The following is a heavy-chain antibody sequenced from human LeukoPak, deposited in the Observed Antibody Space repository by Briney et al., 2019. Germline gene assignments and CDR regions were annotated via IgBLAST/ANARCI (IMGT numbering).Heavy chain of an antibody. CDR2: INHSGST. Sequence: PSETLSLTCAVSGGSISSGGYSWSWIRQPPGKGLEWIGEINHSGSTNYNPSLKNRVTISVDTSKNQFSLKLSSVTAADTAVYYCARRGIAAAGTYYYYGMDVWGQGTTVTVSS. V-gene: IGHV4-34*01. D-gene: IGHD6-13*01. CDR3: ARRGIAAAGTYYYYGMDV. J-gene: IGHJ6*02. CDR1: GGSISSGGYS.